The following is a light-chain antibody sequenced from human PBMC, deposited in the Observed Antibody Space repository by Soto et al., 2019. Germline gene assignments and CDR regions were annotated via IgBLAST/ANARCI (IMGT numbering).Light chain of an antibody. Sequence: DIVMTQSPDSLAVSLGERATINCKSSQSVLYSSNNKNYLAWYQQKPGQPPKLLIYWASTRESGVPDRFSGRGSGTDFTLTISSQQAEDVAVYYCQQYYSTPITFGQGTRLEIK. CDR3: QQYYSTPIT. J-gene: IGKJ5*01. V-gene: IGKV4-1*01. CDR1: QSVLYSSNNKNY. CDR2: WAS.